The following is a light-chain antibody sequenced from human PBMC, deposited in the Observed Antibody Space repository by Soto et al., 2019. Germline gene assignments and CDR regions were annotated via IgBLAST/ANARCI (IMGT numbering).Light chain of an antibody. V-gene: IGKV2-28*01. CDR3: MQALQTPLT. Sequence: DIVMTQSPLSLPVTPGEPASISCRSSQSLLHSNGYNYLDRYLQKPGQSPQLLIYLGSNRASGVTDRFSGRGSGTDFTLNSSRVEAEDVGVYYCMQALQTPLTFGGGTKVEIK. CDR2: LGS. J-gene: IGKJ4*01. CDR1: QSLLHSNGYNY.